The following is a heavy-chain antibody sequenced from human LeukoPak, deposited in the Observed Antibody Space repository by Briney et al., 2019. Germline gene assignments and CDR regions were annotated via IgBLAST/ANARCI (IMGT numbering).Heavy chain of an antibody. D-gene: IGHD3-22*01. CDR3: AGYYYDSSGSFDY. Sequence: PGRSLRLSCAASGFTFSSYAMHWVRQAPGKGREWGAVISYDGSNKYYADSVKGRFTISRDNSKNTLYLQMNSLRAEDTAVYYCAGYYYDSSGSFDYWGQGTLVTVSS. V-gene: IGHV3-30-3*01. CDR2: ISYDGSNK. CDR1: GFTFSSYA. J-gene: IGHJ4*02.